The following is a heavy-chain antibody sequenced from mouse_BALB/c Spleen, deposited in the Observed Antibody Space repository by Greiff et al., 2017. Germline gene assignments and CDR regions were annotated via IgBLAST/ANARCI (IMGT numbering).Heavy chain of an antibody. CDR3: ARFDYGSYYAMDY. V-gene: IGHV14-3*02. J-gene: IGHJ4*01. Sequence: EVQRVESGAELVKPGASVKLSCTASGFNIKDTYMHWVKQRPEQGLEWIGRIDPANGNTKYDPKFQGKATITADTSSNTAYLQLSSLTSEDTAVYYCARFDYGSYYAMDYWGQGTSVTVSS. CDR1: GFNIKDTY. CDR2: IDPANGNT. D-gene: IGHD1-1*01.